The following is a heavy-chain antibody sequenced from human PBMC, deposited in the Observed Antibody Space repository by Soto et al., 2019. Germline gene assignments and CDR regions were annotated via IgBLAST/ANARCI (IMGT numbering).Heavy chain of an antibody. CDR2: ISSSSVTI. Sequence: EVQLVESGGDLVEPGGSLTLSCAASGFVFNTYGMIWVRQAPVKGLEWISYISSSSVTIYYAESLKGRFTVSRENAKSSLFLQVNSLTAEHTAVYYSARAGGYSSALDSWGQGTLVTVSS. CDR3: ARAGGYSSALDS. CDR1: GFVFNTYG. V-gene: IGHV3-48*01. D-gene: IGHD5-12*01. J-gene: IGHJ5*01.